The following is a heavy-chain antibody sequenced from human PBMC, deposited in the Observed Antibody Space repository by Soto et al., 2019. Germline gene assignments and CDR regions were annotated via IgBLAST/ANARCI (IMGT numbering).Heavy chain of an antibody. D-gene: IGHD6-6*01. V-gene: IGHV4-39*01. Sequence: PSETLSLTCIVSGGSISSSSYYWGWIRQPPGKGLEWIGSIYYSGSTYYNPSLKSRVTISVDTSKNQFSLKLSSVTAADTAVFYCARHRARNWLDPWRQRTLFTVSS. J-gene: IGHJ5*02. CDR3: ARHRARNWLDP. CDR1: GGSISSSSYY. CDR2: IYYSGST.